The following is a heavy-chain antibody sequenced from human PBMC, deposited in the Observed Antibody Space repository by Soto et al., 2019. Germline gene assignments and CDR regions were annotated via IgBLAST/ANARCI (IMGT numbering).Heavy chain of an antibody. CDR3: ARHRLITTVTTYFDY. Sequence: SETLSLTCTVSGGSISSSSYYWGWIRQPPGKGLEWIGSIYYSGSTYYNPSLKSRVTISVDTSKDQFSLKLSSVTAADTAVYYCARHRLITTVTTYFDYWGQGTLVTVSS. CDR1: GGSISSSSYY. V-gene: IGHV4-39*01. J-gene: IGHJ4*02. CDR2: IYYSGST. D-gene: IGHD4-17*01.